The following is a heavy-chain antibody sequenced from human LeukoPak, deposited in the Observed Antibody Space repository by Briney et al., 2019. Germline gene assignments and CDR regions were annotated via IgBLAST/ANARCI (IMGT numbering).Heavy chain of an antibody. V-gene: IGHV4-39*01. CDR3: ARGLWFGDENPPYFDY. D-gene: IGHD3-10*01. CDR1: GGSISSSSYY. J-gene: IGHJ4*02. Sequence: SETLSLTCAVSGGSISSSSYYWGWIRQPPGKGLEWIGSIYYSGSTYYNPSLKSRVTISVDTSRNQFSLKLSSVTAADTAVYYCARGLWFGDENPPYFDYWGQGILVTVSS. CDR2: IYYSGST.